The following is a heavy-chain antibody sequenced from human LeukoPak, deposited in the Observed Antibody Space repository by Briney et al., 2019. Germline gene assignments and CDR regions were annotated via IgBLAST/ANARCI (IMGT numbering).Heavy chain of an antibody. V-gene: IGHV4-59*08. CDR1: GGSISSYY. Sequence: SETLSLTCTVSGGSISSYYWSWIRQPPGKGLEWIGYIYYSGSTNYNPSLKSRVTISADTSKNQFSLKLNSVTAADTAVYYCARQGSLGSGVYWGQGILVTVSS. CDR3: ARQGSLGSGVY. D-gene: IGHD2-15*01. J-gene: IGHJ4*02. CDR2: IYYSGST.